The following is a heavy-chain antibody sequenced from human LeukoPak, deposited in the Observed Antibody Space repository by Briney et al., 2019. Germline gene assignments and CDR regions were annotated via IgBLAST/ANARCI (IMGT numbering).Heavy chain of an antibody. V-gene: IGHV3-33*06. Sequence: GGSLRLSCAASGFTFSSYGMHWVPQAPGKGLKWVAVIWYDGSNKYYADSVKGRFTISRDNSKNTLYLQMNSLRAEDTAVYYCAKGRYCSSTSCYLFDYWGQGTLVTVSS. D-gene: IGHD2-2*01. CDR2: IWYDGSNK. CDR3: AKGRYCSSTSCYLFDY. J-gene: IGHJ4*02. CDR1: GFTFSSYG.